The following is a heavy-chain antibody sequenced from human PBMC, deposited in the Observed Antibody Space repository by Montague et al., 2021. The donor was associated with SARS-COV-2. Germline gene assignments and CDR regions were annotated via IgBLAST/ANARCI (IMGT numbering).Heavy chain of an antibody. J-gene: IGHJ4*01. D-gene: IGHD2-15*01. CDR1: GDSFSYFY. CDR2: IYLTGST. CDR3: ARKVVLADCFDF. V-gene: IGHV4-59*12. Sequence: SETLSLTCAVSGDSFSYFYWSWIRQSPGKGLEWIGYIYLTGSTNYNPSFKSRFTISVDTSENRFSLKLSSVAAADTAVYYCARKVVLADCFDFWGHGTLVTVSS.